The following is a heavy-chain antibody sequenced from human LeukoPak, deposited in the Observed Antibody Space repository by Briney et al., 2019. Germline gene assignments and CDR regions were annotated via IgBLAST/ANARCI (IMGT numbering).Heavy chain of an antibody. CDR1: GGSISSSSYY. CDR3: ARGIGYSGYDYVY. CDR2: IYYSGST. V-gene: IGHV4-39*01. Sequence: PSETLSLTCTVSGGSISSSSYYWGWIRQPPGKGLEWIENIYYSGSTYYNPSLKSRVTISVDTSKNQFSLKLSSVTAADTAVYYCARGIGYSGYDYVYWGQGTLVTVSS. J-gene: IGHJ4*02. D-gene: IGHD5-12*01.